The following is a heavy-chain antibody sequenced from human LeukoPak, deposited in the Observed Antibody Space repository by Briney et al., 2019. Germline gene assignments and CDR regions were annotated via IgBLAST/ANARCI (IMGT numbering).Heavy chain of an antibody. Sequence: GGSLRLSCAASGFTFSSYWMNWVRQAPGKGLEWVAIIKQDGSEKYYVDSVKGRFTISRDNAKNSLYLQMNSLRAEDTAVYYCARHHAPTAVAGYPFWGQGTLVTVSS. D-gene: IGHD6-19*01. CDR3: ARHHAPTAVAGYPF. J-gene: IGHJ4*02. CDR1: GFTFSSYW. CDR2: IKQDGSEK. V-gene: IGHV3-7*01.